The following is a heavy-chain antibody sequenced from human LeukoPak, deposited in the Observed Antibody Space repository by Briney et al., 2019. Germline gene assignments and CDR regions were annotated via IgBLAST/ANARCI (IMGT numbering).Heavy chain of an antibody. CDR2: ISGGDTT. D-gene: IGHD6-25*01. Sequence: TGGSLRLSCVASGFTLNINYMTWVRQAPGKGLEWVSLISGGDTTYYADSVKGRFTISRDNSKNTLYLQMNSLRAEDTAVYYCAKESGAFDIWGQGTMVTVSS. V-gene: IGHV3-66*02. J-gene: IGHJ3*02. CDR1: GFTLNINY. CDR3: AKESGAFDI.